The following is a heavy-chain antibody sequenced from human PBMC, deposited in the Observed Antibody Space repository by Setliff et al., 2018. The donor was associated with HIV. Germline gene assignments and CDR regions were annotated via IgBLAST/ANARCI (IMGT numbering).Heavy chain of an antibody. V-gene: IGHV1-18*01. J-gene: IGHJ5*02. CDR2: INVYNGDT. Sequence: ASVKVSCKASGYPFTNFGVSWVRQAPGQGLEWMAWINVYNGDTNFALKFQGRVTMNKDTSTGTAYMDLRSLGSEDTAVDYCARDDRGRVRAVGPFDPWGQGTLVTVSS. D-gene: IGHD3-10*01. CDR1: GYPFTNFG. CDR3: ARDDRGRVRAVGPFDP.